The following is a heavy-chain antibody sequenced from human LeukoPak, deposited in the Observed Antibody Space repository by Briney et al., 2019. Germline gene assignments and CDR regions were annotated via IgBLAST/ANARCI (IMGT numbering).Heavy chain of an antibody. CDR2: ISSSGSYI. Sequence: GGSLRLSCAASGFTFSSYSMNWVRQAPGKGLEWVSSISSSGSYIYYADSVKGRFTISRDNAKNSLFLQMNNLRAEDTAVYYCARGKRGYSFGDYWGQGTLVTVSS. CDR1: GFTFSSYS. J-gene: IGHJ4*02. CDR3: ARGKRGYSFGDY. V-gene: IGHV3-21*01. D-gene: IGHD5-18*01.